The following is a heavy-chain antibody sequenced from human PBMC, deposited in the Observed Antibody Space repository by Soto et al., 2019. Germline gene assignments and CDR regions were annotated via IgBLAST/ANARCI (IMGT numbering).Heavy chain of an antibody. J-gene: IGHJ4*02. CDR2: IYYSGST. CDR1: GGPSSSSSSY. D-gene: IGHD4-17*01. Sequence: TSETLSLTSTVSGGPSSSSSSYWAWIRQPPGKGLEWIGSIYYSGSTYYNPSLKSRVTISVDTSKNQFSLKLSSVTAADTAVYYCARGFPTVVTVDYWGQGTLVTVSS. V-gene: IGHV4-39*01. CDR3: ARGFPTVVTVDY.